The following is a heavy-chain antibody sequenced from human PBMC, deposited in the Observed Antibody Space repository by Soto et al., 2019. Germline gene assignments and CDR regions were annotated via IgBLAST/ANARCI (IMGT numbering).Heavy chain of an antibody. CDR3: ARAYYYDSSGYYPPGPFDY. Sequence: GGSLRLSCAASGFTFSSYAMHWVRQAPGKGLEWVAVISYDGSNKYYADSVKGRFTISRDNSKNTLYLQMNSLRAEDTAVYYCARAYYYDSSGYYPPGPFDYWGQGTLVTVSS. J-gene: IGHJ4*02. D-gene: IGHD3-22*01. CDR2: ISYDGSNK. CDR1: GFTFSSYA. V-gene: IGHV3-30-3*01.